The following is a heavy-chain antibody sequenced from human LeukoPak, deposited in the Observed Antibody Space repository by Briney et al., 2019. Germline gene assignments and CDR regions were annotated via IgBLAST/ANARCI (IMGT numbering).Heavy chain of an antibody. Sequence: LSGGSLRLSCAASGFTFSSYGMHWVRQAPGKGVEWVAVIWYDGSNKYYADSVKGRFTIYRDNSKNTLYLQMNSLRAEDTAVYYCARAALSYYYDSSGYLDYWGQGTLVTVSS. D-gene: IGHD3-22*01. CDR2: IWYDGSNK. V-gene: IGHV3-33*01. J-gene: IGHJ4*02. CDR1: GFTFSSYG. CDR3: ARAALSYYYDSSGYLDY.